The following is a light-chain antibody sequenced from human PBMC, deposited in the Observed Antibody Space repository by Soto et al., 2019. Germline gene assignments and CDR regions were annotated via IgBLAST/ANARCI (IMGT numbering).Light chain of an antibody. V-gene: IGKV3-15*01. J-gene: IGKJ1*01. Sequence: EIVMTQSPATLSVSPGERATLSCRASQSVSSNLDWYQQKPGQAPRLLIYGASTRATGIPARFSGSGSGTEFTLTISSLQSEDFAVYYCQQYYNWPRTFGQGTKVEIK. CDR3: QQYYNWPRT. CDR2: GAS. CDR1: QSVSSN.